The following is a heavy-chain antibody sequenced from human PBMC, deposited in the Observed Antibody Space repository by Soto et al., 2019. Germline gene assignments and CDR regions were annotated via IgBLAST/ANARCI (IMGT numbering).Heavy chain of an antibody. CDR2: IYPADSDT. J-gene: IGHJ4*02. D-gene: IGHD5-18*01. CDR3: ASTGSGYSYAY. V-gene: IGHV5-51*01. Sequence: GESLKISCKGSGYNFPTSWIGWVRQMPGKGLEWMGIIYPADSDTRYSPSFQGQVTMSADKSVTTAYLQWSSLKASDTAMYYCASTGSGYSYAYWGQGTLVTVSS. CDR1: GYNFPTSW.